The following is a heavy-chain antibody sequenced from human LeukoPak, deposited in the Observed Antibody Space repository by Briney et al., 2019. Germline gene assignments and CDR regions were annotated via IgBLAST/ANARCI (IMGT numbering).Heavy chain of an antibody. V-gene: IGHV4-34*01. CDR1: GGSFSGYY. J-gene: IGHJ4*02. Sequence: SETLSLTCAVYGGSFSGYYWSWIRQPPGKGLEWIGEINHSGSTNYNPSLKSRVTISVDTSKNQFSLKLSSVTAADTAVYYCAGGDYYYDSSGYYFDYWGQGTLVTVSS. CDR2: INHSGST. CDR3: AGGDYYYDSSGYYFDY. D-gene: IGHD3-22*01.